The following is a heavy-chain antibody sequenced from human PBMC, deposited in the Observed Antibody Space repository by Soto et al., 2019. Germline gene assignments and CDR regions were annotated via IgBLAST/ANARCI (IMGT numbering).Heavy chain of an antibody. CDR3: ARDLSLDY. CDR1: GGSVSSGSYY. J-gene: IGHJ4*02. CDR2: IYYSGST. V-gene: IGHV4-61*01. Sequence: QVQLQESGPGLVKPSETLSLTCTVSGGSVSSGSYYWSWIRQPPGKGLEWIGYIYYSGSTNYNPSLKSRVTISVDTSKNQCTLKLSSLTAADTAVYYCARDLSLDYWGQGTLVTVSS.